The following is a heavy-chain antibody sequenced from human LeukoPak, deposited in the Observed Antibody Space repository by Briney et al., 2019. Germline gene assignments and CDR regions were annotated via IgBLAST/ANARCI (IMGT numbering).Heavy chain of an antibody. J-gene: IGHJ4*02. CDR2: ISNNGSTI. V-gene: IGHV3-11*04. Sequence: GGSLRLSCAASVFTFWDYYMIWMRQAPGKGLEWGSCISNNGSTIYYADSLKGRFTVSRDNATYPLYLQLNSLSDADTAVYYCARSWDSNYGDYRGPGTLVTVSS. D-gene: IGHD4-11*01. CDR3: ARSWDSNYGDY. CDR1: VFTFWDYY.